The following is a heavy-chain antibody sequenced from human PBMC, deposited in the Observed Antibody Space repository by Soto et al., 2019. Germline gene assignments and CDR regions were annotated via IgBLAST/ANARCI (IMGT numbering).Heavy chain of an antibody. V-gene: IGHV3-21*01. CDR2: IISSSSYI. D-gene: IGHD6-19*01. J-gene: IGHJ6*02. CDR3: ARDWGSGWHYGMDV. CDR1: GFTFSSYS. Sequence: GGSLRLSCAASGFTFSSYSMNWVRQAPGEGLEWVSSIISSSSYIYYADSVKGRLTISRDNAKNSLYLQMNSLRAEDTAVYYCARDWGSGWHYGMDVWGQGTTVTVSS.